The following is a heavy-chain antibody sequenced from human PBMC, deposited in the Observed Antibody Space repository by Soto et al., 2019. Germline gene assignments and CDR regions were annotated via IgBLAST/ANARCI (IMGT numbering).Heavy chain of an antibody. V-gene: IGHV3-9*01. CDR2: IDWNGGYV. J-gene: IGHJ3*01. CDR1: GFTFDDYA. CDR3: AKAGWNAVTYLGAFDV. Sequence: PGGSLRLSCAASGFTFDDYAMHWVRQAPGKGLEWVTGIDWNGGYVGYADSVTGRFTISRNNAKTSLFLQMNSLRPEDTALYFCAKAGWNAVTYLGAFDVWGQGSMVTVSS. D-gene: IGHD4-17*01.